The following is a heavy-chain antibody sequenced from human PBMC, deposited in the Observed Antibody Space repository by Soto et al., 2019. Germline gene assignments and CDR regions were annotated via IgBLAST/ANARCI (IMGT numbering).Heavy chain of an antibody. J-gene: IGHJ4*02. CDR2: ISDSGGST. CDR1: GFTFSSYA. V-gene: IGHV3-23*01. D-gene: IGHD3-10*01. Sequence: EVQLLESGGGLVQPGGSLRLSCVVSGFTFSSYAMSWVRQAPGKGLEWVSAISDSGGSTYYADSVKGRFTISRDNSKNTLYLQMNSLRAEDTAVYYCAKGYGGSGSYSVGYFDYWGQGTLVTVSS. CDR3: AKGYGGSGSYSVGYFDY.